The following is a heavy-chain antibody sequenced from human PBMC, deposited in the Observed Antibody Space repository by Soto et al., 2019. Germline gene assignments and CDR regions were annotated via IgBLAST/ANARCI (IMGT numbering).Heavy chain of an antibody. CDR1: GFIFSNYA. Sequence: GGSLRLSCAAYGFIFSNYAMSWVRQTPGKGLEWVSRISASGDRTYDGDTMRGRFTISRDNSKITWFLQMNSLRAEDTAVYCCARSRSSNFYDTFDIWGQGTMVTVSS. J-gene: IGHJ3*02. D-gene: IGHD6-13*01. CDR2: ISASGDRT. V-gene: IGHV3-23*01. CDR3: ARSRSSNFYDTFDI.